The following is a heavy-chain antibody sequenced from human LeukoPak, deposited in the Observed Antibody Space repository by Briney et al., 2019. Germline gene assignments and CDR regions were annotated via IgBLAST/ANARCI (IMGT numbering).Heavy chain of an antibody. CDR3: ASNRIFDY. CDR2: INHSGST. J-gene: IGHJ4*02. V-gene: IGHV4-34*01. CDR1: GGSFSGYY. Sequence: SETLSLTCAVYGGSFSGYYSSWIRQPPGKGLEWIGEINHSGSTNYNPSLKSRVTISVDTSKNQFSLKLSSVTAADTAVYYCASNRIFDYWGQGTLVTVSS. D-gene: IGHD1-14*01.